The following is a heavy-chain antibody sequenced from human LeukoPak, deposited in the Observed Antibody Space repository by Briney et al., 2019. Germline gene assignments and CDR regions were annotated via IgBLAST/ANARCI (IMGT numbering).Heavy chain of an antibody. D-gene: IGHD3-3*01. V-gene: IGHV1-8*01. Sequence: ASVKVSCKTSGYTFTDLDINWLRQAPGQGLEWMGWMSPNSGDTGYAQKFQGRVSMTRDIFKSTAYMELSSLRSEDTAIYYCASNPPNTGDFYYWGLGTLFTVSS. CDR2: MSPNSGDT. CDR1: GYTFTDLD. CDR3: ASNPPNTGDFYY. J-gene: IGHJ4*02.